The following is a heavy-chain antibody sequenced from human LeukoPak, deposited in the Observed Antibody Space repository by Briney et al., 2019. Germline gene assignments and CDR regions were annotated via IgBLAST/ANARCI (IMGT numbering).Heavy chain of an antibody. D-gene: IGHD6-19*01. Sequence: GGSLRLSCAASGFNFSKYWMLWVRHAPGEGLESVSRINTDGTVTTYADSVKGRFTVSRDNADNTMFLQMNSVRDEDTAVYYCATKQWLAPPPDSWGQGTPVTVSS. CDR3: ATKQWLAPPPDS. J-gene: IGHJ4*02. V-gene: IGHV3-74*01. CDR2: INTDGTVT. CDR1: GFNFSKYW.